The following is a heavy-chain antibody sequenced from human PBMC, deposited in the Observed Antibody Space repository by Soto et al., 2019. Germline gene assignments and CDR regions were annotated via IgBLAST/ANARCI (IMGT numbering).Heavy chain of an antibody. V-gene: IGHV1-8*01. Sequence: SVKVSFKASRYTFTRYDINWVRQATGQGLEWMGWMNPNSGNTGYAQKFQGRVTMTRNTSICTAYMELSSLRSEDTAVYYCARVRRITFGGVIQYWGQGTLVTVSS. J-gene: IGHJ4*02. CDR3: ARVRRITFGGVIQY. D-gene: IGHD3-16*02. CDR1: RYTFTRYD. CDR2: MNPNSGNT.